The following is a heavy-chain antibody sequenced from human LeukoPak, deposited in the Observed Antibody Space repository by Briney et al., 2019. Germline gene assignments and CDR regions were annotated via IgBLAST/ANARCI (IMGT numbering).Heavy chain of an antibody. V-gene: IGHV3-53*01. J-gene: IGHJ4*02. Sequence: PGGSLRLSCAASGFTVSSNYMSWVRQAPGKGLEWVSVIYSGGSTYYADSVKGRFTISRDNAKKSLYLQMSSLRAEDTAVYYRARGKDSPGYWGQGTLVTVSS. CDR2: IYSGGST. CDR1: GFTVSSNY. D-gene: IGHD3/OR15-3a*01. CDR3: ARGKDSPGY.